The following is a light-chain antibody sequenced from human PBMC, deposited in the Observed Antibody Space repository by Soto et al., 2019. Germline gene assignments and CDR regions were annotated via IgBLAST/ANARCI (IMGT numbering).Light chain of an antibody. Sequence: EVVLTQSPVTLSLSPGERATLSFRASQSFRGLLAWYQQKPGQAPRLLIYRTSNRATGIPDRFSGSGSGTDFTLTISRLEPEDFAVYWCQQYDSSPRTFGQGTKVDIK. CDR1: QSFRGL. V-gene: IGKV3-20*01. J-gene: IGKJ1*01. CDR2: RTS. CDR3: QQYDSSPRT.